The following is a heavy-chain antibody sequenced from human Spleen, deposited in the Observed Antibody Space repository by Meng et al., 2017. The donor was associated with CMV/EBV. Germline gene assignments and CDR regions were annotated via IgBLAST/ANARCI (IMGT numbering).Heavy chain of an antibody. CDR2: IYYSGST. Sequence: SETLSLTCTVSGGSISSSSYYWGWIRQPPGKGLEWIGSIYYSGSTYYNPSLKSRVTISVDTSKNQFSLKLSSVTAADTAVYYCARDPGIVVLPAEFDYWGQGTLVTVSS. V-gene: IGHV4-39*07. CDR1: GGSISSSSYY. J-gene: IGHJ4*02. D-gene: IGHD2-2*01. CDR3: ARDPGIVVLPAEFDY.